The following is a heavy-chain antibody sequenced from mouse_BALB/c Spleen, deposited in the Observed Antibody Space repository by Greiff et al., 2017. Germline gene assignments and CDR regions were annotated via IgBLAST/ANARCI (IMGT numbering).Heavy chain of an antibody. V-gene: IGHV3-2*02. J-gene: IGHJ4*01. CDR1: GYSITSDYA. CDR2: ISYSGST. CDR3: ARWRGDGRYYAMDY. Sequence: EVQLQESGPGLVKPSQSLSLTCTVTGYSITSDYAWNWIRQFPGNKLEWMGYISYSGSTSYNPSLKSRISITRDTSKNQFFLQLNSVTTEDTATYYCARWRGDGRYYAMDYWGQGTSVTVSS. D-gene: IGHD3-3*01.